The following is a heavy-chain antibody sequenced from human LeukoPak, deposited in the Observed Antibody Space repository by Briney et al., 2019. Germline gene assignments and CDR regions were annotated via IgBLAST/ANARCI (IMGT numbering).Heavy chain of an antibody. CDR3: ARPVGYCSGGSCYPFWFDP. D-gene: IGHD2-15*01. CDR1: GYSFTSYW. V-gene: IGHV5-51*01. J-gene: IGHJ5*02. CDR2: IYPGDSDT. Sequence: GESLKISCKGSGYSFTSYWIGWVRQMPGKGLEWMGIIYPGDSDTRYSPSFQGQVTISADKSISTAYLQWSSLKASDTAMYYCARPVGYCSGGSCYPFWFDPWGQGTLVTVSS.